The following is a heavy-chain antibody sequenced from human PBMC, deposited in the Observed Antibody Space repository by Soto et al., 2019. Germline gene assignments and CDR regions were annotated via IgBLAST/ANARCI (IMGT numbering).Heavy chain of an antibody. CDR1: GGTFSSYA. D-gene: IGHD6-13*01. J-gene: IGHJ4*02. Sequence: SVNVSCKASGGTFSSYAISWVRQAPGQGLEWMGGIIPIFGTANYAQKFQGRVTITADESTSTAYMELSSVTAADTAVYYCARIAAGQDIFDYWGQGTLVTLSS. CDR2: IIPIFGTA. CDR3: ARIAAGQDIFDY. V-gene: IGHV1-69*13.